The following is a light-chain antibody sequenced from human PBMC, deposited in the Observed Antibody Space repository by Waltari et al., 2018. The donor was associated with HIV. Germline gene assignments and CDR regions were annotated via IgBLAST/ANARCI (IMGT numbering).Light chain of an antibody. CDR1: QNILYTSNNKNY. J-gene: IGKJ2*01. CDR2: WAS. V-gene: IGKV4-1*01. CDR3: QQYYSTPPT. Sequence: DIVMTQSPDSLAVSLGGRATINCKSTQNILYTSNNKNYLAWYQHKPGQPPKLLFYWASTRESGVPDRFSGSGSGTNFTLTINSLQADDVAVYFCQQYYSTPPTFGQGTKLEI.